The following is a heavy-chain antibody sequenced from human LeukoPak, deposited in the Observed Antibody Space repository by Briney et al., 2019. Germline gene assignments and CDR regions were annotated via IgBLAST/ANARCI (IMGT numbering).Heavy chain of an antibody. Sequence: ASVKVSCKASGYTFTSYGISWVRQAPGQGLEWMGRIIPILGIANYAQKFQGRVTITADKSTSTAYMELSSLRSEDTAVYYCARDSYGDSTYWGQGTLVTVSS. CDR2: IIPILGIA. D-gene: IGHD4-17*01. CDR1: GYTFTSYG. V-gene: IGHV1-69*04. CDR3: ARDSYGDSTY. J-gene: IGHJ4*02.